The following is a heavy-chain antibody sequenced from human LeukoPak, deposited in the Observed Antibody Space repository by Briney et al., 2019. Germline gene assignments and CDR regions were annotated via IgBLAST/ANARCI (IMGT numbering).Heavy chain of an antibody. Sequence: ASVKVSCKVSGYRLTDLSMHWVRQVPGKGLQWMGGFDPDEGKVIYAQKFQGRVTMTEDTSTDTAYMDLSSLRSEDTAVYYCARNGAPVVTAITPYYYMDVWGKGTTVTVSS. CDR2: FDPDEGKV. CDR3: ARNGAPVVTAITPYYYMDV. CDR1: GYRLTDLS. D-gene: IGHD2-21*02. V-gene: IGHV1-24*01. J-gene: IGHJ6*03.